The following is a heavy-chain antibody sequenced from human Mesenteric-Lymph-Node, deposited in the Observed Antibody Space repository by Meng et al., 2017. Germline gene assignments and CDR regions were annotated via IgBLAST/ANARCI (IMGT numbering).Heavy chain of an antibody. D-gene: IGHD4-23*01. CDR1: RFTFSRYS. Sequence: EVQLGESGGGLVKPGGSLRLSCAASRFTFSRYSMNWVRQAPGKGLEWVSSITRSGRYIYYADSVKGRFTISRDNAKNSLYLQMNSLRVEDTAVYYCASNGGGSDYWGQGTLVTVSS. CDR2: ITRSGRYI. CDR3: ASNGGGSDY. V-gene: IGHV3-21*01. J-gene: IGHJ4*02.